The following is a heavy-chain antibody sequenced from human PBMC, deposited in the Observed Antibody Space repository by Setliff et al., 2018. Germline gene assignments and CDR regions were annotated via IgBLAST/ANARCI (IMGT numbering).Heavy chain of an antibody. J-gene: IGHJ3*02. V-gene: IGHV1-2*04. Sequence: ASVKVSCKASGYTFTGYYMHWVRQAPGQGLEWMGWINPNSGGTNYAQKVQGWVTMTRDTAISTAYMELSRLRSDDTAVYYCATDRNYYDSDTFYDAFDIWGQGTMVT. CDR1: GYTFTGYY. CDR3: ATDRNYYDSDTFYDAFDI. D-gene: IGHD3-22*01. CDR2: INPNSGGT.